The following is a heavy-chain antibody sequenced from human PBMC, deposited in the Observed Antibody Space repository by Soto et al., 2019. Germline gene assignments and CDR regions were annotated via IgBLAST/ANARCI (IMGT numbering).Heavy chain of an antibody. CDR1: GSRFSNYV. D-gene: IGHD2-2*02. Sequence: QVQLVQSGAEVKTPGSSLKVSCKVSGSRFSNYVISWVRQAPGHGLEWLGRSIPIFNSTKYAQNFQGRVTITADKSTSTASLELSSLRSDDTAVYYCAREGRGKKAGYNGLVSLGYWGQGTLVTVSS. J-gene: IGHJ4*02. CDR2: SIPIFNST. V-gene: IGHV1-69*06. CDR3: AREGRGKKAGYNGLVSLGY.